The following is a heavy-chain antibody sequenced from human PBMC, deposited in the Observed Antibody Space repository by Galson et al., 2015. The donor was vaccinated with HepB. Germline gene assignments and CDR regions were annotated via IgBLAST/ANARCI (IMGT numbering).Heavy chain of an antibody. Sequence: SETLSLTCAVSGDSFACYFRSWIRHFPGKGLECIGFIYYSGSTSFNPSLEGRVTMSLDLSKKQFYLKLSSVTAADMALYYCARVLRYWDGHPCSDAFDLWGQWTAVTVSS. D-gene: IGHD3-9*01. CDR3: ARVLRYWDGHPCSDAFDL. CDR2: IYYSGST. J-gene: IGHJ3*01. CDR1: GDSFACYF. V-gene: IGHV4-59*01.